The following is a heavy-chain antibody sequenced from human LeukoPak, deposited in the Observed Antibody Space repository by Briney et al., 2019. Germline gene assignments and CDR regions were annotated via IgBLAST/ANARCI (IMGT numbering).Heavy chain of an antibody. J-gene: IGHJ4*02. Sequence: GGSLRLSCAASGFTVSSNYMSWVRQGPGQGLEWVAVIYSGGTTYYADSVKGRFTISRDNSKNTLYLQMNSLRAEDTAVYYCASGTTTKGFGYWGQGTLITVSS. CDR3: ASGTTTKGFGY. V-gene: IGHV3-53*01. D-gene: IGHD1-7*01. CDR1: GFTVSSNY. CDR2: IYSGGTT.